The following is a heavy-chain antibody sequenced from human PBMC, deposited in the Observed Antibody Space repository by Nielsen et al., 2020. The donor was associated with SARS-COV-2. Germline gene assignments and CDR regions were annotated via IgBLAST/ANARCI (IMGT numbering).Heavy chain of an antibody. Sequence: GESLKISCAASGFTFSGFGMHWVRQAPGKGLEWVAVIWYDGSNKYHADSVKGRFTISRDNSKNTLFLQMNNLRAEDTAVYYCARGRRTSYNCAKLGGYMDVWGKGTTVTVSS. CDR2: IWYDGSNK. J-gene: IGHJ6*03. V-gene: IGHV3-33*01. D-gene: IGHD1-1*01. CDR1: GFTFSGFG. CDR3: ARGRRTSYNCAKLGGYMDV.